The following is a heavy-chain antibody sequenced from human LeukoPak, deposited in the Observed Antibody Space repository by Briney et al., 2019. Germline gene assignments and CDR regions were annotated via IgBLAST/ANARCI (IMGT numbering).Heavy chain of an antibody. D-gene: IGHD2-15*01. CDR3: ARDQYCSGGSCYQDYYYHGMDV. V-gene: IGHV3-21*01. J-gene: IGHJ6*02. Sequence: GGSLRLSCAASGFTFSSYSMNWVRQAPGKGLEWVSSISSSSSYIYYADSVKGRFTISRDNAKNSLYLQMNSLRAEDTAVYYCARDQYCSGGSCYQDYYYHGMDVWGQGTTVTVSS. CDR1: GFTFSSYS. CDR2: ISSSSSYI.